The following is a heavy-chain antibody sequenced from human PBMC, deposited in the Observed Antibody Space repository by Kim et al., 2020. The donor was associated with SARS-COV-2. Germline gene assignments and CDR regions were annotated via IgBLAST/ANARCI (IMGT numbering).Heavy chain of an antibody. CDR3: AKAHEIVATIMSWFDP. CDR2: ISGSGGST. Sequence: GGSLRLSCAASGFTFSSYAMSWVRQAPGKGLEWVSAISGSGGSTYYADSVKGRFTISRDNSKNTLYLQMNSLRAEDTAVYYCAKAHEIVATIMSWFDPWGQGTLVTVSS. CDR1: GFTFSSYA. J-gene: IGHJ5*02. D-gene: IGHD5-12*01. V-gene: IGHV3-23*01.